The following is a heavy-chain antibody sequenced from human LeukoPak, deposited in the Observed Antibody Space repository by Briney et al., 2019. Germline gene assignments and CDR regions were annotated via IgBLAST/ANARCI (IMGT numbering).Heavy chain of an antibody. Sequence: TGGSLRLSCAASGFTFSNAWMSWVRQAPGKGLEGIGRIKRRSDGGTTDYAAPLKGRFTISRDDSKNTLYLQINSLKTEDTAVYYCTTVGLSGYYDSRGYYYFDYWGQGTLVTVSS. V-gene: IGHV3-15*01. J-gene: IGHJ4*02. CDR3: TTVGLSGYYDSRGYYYFDY. D-gene: IGHD3-22*01. CDR2: IKRRSDGGTT. CDR1: GFTFSNAW.